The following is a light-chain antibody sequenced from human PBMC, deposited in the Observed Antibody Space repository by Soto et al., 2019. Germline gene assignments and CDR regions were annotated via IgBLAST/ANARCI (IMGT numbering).Light chain of an antibody. J-gene: IGKJ5*01. Sequence: IQMTQSPSSRSASVRDTVTMTFQASQNINNYLNWYQQKPGRAPKLLIYDASNLEAGVPSRFRGSGSGTDFTFTISRLQTEDIATYYCQQYENLPTFGQGTRLEIK. V-gene: IGKV1-33*01. CDR1: QNINNY. CDR3: QQYENLPT. CDR2: DAS.